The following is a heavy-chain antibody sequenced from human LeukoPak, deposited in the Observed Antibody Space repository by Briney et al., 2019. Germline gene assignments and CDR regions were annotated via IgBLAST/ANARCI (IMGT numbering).Heavy chain of an antibody. CDR1: GFTFTIFG. Sequence: GGSLRLSRAASGFTFTIFGLNWVRQAPGKGPEWVSYIDARSSITYYADSVQGRFTISRDDARESAFLQMDGLRVDDTAVYYCARTYDFGRGPPGDAFDNWGPGTWVIVSA. J-gene: IGHJ3*02. D-gene: IGHD3-3*01. V-gene: IGHV3-48*01. CDR3: ARTYDFGRGPPGDAFDN. CDR2: IDARSSIT.